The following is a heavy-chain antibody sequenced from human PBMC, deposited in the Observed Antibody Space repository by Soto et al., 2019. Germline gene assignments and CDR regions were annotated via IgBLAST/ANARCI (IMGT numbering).Heavy chain of an antibody. CDR1: GFTFSSYG. D-gene: IGHD2-8*01. Sequence: GGSLRLSCAASGFTFSSYGMSWVRQAPGKGLEWVSVVSGSGGTTYYADSVKGRFTISRDNSKNTLYLQMNSLRAEDTAVYYCAKALAPTNRCLDPWGQGTLVTVSS. CDR2: VSGSGGTT. V-gene: IGHV3-23*01. J-gene: IGHJ5*02. CDR3: AKALAPTNRCLDP.